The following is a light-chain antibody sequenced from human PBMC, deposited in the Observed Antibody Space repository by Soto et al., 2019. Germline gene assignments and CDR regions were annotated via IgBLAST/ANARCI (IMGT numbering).Light chain of an antibody. J-gene: IGKJ1*01. CDR2: GAS. CDR3: HQYGSSPPYT. V-gene: IGKV3-20*01. CDR1: QSVSSSY. Sequence: EIVLTQSPGTLSLSPGERATLSCRASQSVSSSYLAWYQQKPGQAPRLLIYGASSRATGIPDRFSGSGSGTAFTLTISRLEPEDFAVYYCHQYGSSPPYTFGQGTKVEIK.